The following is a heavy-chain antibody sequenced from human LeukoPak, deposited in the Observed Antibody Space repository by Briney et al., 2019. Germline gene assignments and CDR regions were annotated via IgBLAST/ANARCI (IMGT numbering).Heavy chain of an antibody. V-gene: IGHV2-70*11. D-gene: IGHD3-10*01. CDR1: GFSLSTSGMC. CDR2: IDWDDDK. J-gene: IGHJ4*02. Sequence: SGPTLVNPTQTLTLTCTFSGFSLSTSGMCVSWIRQPPGKALEWLARIDWDDDKYYSTSLKTRPTISKDTSKNQVVLTMTNMDPVDTATYYCARISRFGSDWDQGTLVTVSS. CDR3: ARISRFGSD.